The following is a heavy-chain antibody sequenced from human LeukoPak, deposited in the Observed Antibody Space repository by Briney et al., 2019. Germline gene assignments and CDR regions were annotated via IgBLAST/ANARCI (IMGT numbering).Heavy chain of an antibody. V-gene: IGHV1-69*06. D-gene: IGHD3-3*01. CDR2: IIPIFGTA. CDR3: ARHREPLEINYFDY. Sequence: GASVKVSCKASGGTFSSYAISWVRQAPGQGLEWMGGIIPIFGTANYAQKFQGRVTITADKSTSTAYMELSSLRSEDTAVYYCARHREPLEINYFDYWGQGTLVTVSP. CDR1: GGTFSSYA. J-gene: IGHJ4*02.